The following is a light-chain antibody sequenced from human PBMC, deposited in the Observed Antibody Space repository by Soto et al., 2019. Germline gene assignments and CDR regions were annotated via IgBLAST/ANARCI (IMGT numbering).Light chain of an antibody. CDR3: QQYINWPRT. CDR2: GAS. V-gene: IGKV3-15*01. CDR1: QNIRSN. Sequence: GRTQSKDTLSVSPGERATLSCRASQNIRSNLAWYQQKPGQAPRLLIYGASIRATDIPARFIGSGSGTEFTLTISSLQSEDFAVYYCQQYINWPRTSGQRAKVDI. J-gene: IGKJ1*01.